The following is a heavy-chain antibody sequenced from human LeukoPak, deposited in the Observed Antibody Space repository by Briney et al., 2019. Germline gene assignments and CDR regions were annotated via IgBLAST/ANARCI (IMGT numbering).Heavy chain of an antibody. CDR1: GFTFSDYY. V-gene: IGHV3-11*01. J-gene: IGHJ3*02. CDR2: ISSSGSTI. CDR3: ARAPPSGDSSGYHHAFDI. D-gene: IGHD3-22*01. Sequence: GGSLRLSCAASGFTFSDYYMSWIRQAPGKGREWVSYISSSGSTIYYADSVKGRFTISRDNAKNPLYLQMNSLRAEDTAVYYCARAPPSGDSSGYHHAFDIWGQGTMVTVSS.